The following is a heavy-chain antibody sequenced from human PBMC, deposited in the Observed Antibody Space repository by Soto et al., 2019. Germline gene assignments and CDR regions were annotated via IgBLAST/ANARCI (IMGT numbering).Heavy chain of an antibody. D-gene: IGHD3-16*02. CDR1: GESFPAYY. CDR2: INHSGST. J-gene: IGHJ4*02. V-gene: IGHV4-34*01. CDR3: VRGGGGHDYVWGSYRPFDF. Sequence: QVQLQQWGAGLLKPSEILSLTCAVYGESFPAYYWSWIRQPPGKGLEWIGEINHSGSTNYNPSLKSRVTISVDTSKKQFSLKLTSVTAADTAVYYCVRGGGGHDYVWGSYRPFDFWGQGTLVIVSS.